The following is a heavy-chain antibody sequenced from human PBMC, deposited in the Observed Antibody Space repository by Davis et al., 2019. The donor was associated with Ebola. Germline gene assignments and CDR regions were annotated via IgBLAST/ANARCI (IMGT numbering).Heavy chain of an antibody. D-gene: IGHD4-17*01. J-gene: IGHJ4*02. CDR2: SFDGTKK. Sequence: GGSLRLSCAASGVTFISYDMNWVRQSFDGTKKSYGDSVKGRFTISRDSSKNTLYLQMNSLRAEDTAVYYCARHDYGDSHFDYWGQGTLVTVSS. CDR3: ARHDYGDSHFDY. V-gene: IGHV3-33*01. CDR1: GVTFISYD.